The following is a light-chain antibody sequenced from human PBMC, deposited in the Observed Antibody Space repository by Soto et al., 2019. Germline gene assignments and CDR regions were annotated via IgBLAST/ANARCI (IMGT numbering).Light chain of an antibody. CDR1: SSDVGGYNY. Sequence: QSALTQPASVSGSPGQSITISCTGTSSDVGGYNYVSLYQQHPGKAPKLMIYDVSNRTSGVSNRFSGSKSGNTASLTISGLQAEDEADYYCSSDTSSSTPHVVFGGGTKVTVL. CDR2: DVS. J-gene: IGLJ2*01. V-gene: IGLV2-14*01. CDR3: SSDTSSSTPHVV.